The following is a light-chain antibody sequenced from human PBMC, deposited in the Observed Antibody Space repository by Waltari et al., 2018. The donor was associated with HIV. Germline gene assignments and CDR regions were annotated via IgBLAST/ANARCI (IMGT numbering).Light chain of an antibody. CDR3: MQSLHLLYT. J-gene: IGKJ2*01. CDR2: EVS. CDR1: QSLKHTDGKTY. Sequence: EIVMTQTPSSLSVTPGQPASFSCNSSQSLKHTDGKTYLYWYLQRPGQSPQVLIYEVSKRYDWVPDRFSGSGSGTHFTLKIARVEAGDVGSYYCMQSLHLLYTFGQGTKLEIK. V-gene: IGKV2D-29*02.